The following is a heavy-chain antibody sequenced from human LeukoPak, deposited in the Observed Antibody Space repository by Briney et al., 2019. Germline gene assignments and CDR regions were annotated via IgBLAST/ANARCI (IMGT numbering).Heavy chain of an antibody. CDR3: AREVLAAAGTYDY. V-gene: IGHV4-59*01. Sequence: SETLSLTCTVSGGSISSYYWNWIRQPPGKGLEWIGYIYYSGTTNYNPSLKSRVSMSVDTSKNQFSLKLSSVTAADTAVYYCAREVLAAAGTYDYWGQGTLVTVSS. D-gene: IGHD6-13*01. J-gene: IGHJ4*02. CDR1: GGSISSYY. CDR2: IYYSGTT.